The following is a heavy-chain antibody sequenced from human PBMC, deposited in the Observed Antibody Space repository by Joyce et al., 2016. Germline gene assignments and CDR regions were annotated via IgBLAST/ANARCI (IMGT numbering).Heavy chain of an antibody. Sequence: QEQLEESGGGVVQPGTSLRLSCTASGNIFSGYEMNGVRQAPGKGLEWVAIISYDGPNKFYADSVRGRFTISRDNYKNTLFLQMNSLTIEDEGVYYCARRSGIPAGRRPGAFDMWGQGTVVTVS. J-gene: IGHJ3*02. CDR3: ARRSGIPAGRRPGAFDM. V-gene: IGHV3-30*04. CDR1: GNIFSGYE. CDR2: ISYDGPNK. D-gene: IGHD6-13*01.